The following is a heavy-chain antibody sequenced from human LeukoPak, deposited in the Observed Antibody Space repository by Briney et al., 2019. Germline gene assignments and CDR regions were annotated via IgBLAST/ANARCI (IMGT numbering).Heavy chain of an antibody. CDR2: VYYTGST. V-gene: IGHV4-39*01. J-gene: IGHJ5*02. D-gene: IGHD3-10*01. Sequence: SETLSLTCSVSGPSVTSGGFYWGWLRRPPGKGPEWIATVYYTGSTYYNPSLKSRVTISIDTSKNQFSLRLTSVTATDTAIYHCARHSGSGSLSRPFDPWGQGTLVTVSS. CDR3: ARHSGSGSLSRPFDP. CDR1: GPSVTSGGFY.